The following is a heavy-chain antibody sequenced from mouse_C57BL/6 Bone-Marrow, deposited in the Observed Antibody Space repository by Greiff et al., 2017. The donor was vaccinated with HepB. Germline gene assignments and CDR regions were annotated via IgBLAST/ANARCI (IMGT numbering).Heavy chain of an antibody. D-gene: IGHD1-1*01. Sequence: EVQLQQSGPELVKPGASVKISCKASGYTFTDYYMNWVKQSHGKSLEWIGDINPNNGGTSYNQKFKGKATLTVDKSSSTAYMELRSLTSEDSAVYYCARRDYGSSYLYYFDYWGQGTTLTVSS. J-gene: IGHJ2*01. CDR3: ARRDYGSSYLYYFDY. V-gene: IGHV1-26*01. CDR1: GYTFTDYY. CDR2: INPNNGGT.